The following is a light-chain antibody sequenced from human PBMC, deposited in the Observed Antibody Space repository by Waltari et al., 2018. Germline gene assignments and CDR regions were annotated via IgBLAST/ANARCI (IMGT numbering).Light chain of an antibody. V-gene: IGLV2-14*01. CDR3: CSYTSTSTYV. Sequence: QSALTQPASVSGSPGQSIAISCTGSISDIGRYNFVSWYQHHPGKAPKLRIHEVSKSPSGVSLRFSVSKSGSTASLTISGLQADDETTYYCCSYTSTSTYVFGNGTKVAVL. CDR1: ISDIGRYNF. CDR2: EVS. J-gene: IGLJ1*01.